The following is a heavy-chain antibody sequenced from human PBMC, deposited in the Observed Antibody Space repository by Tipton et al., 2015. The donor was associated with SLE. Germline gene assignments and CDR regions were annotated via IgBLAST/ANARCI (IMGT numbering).Heavy chain of an antibody. D-gene: IGHD4-23*01. CDR2: IYYSGST. J-gene: IGHJ3*02. CDR3: ARHEGGNSTPFDI. CDR1: GGSISSSSYY. Sequence: LRLSCTVSGGSISSSSYYWGRIRQPPGKGLEWIGSIYYSGSTYYNPSLKSRVTISVDTSKNQFSLKLSSVTAADTSVYYCARHEGGNSTPFDIWGQGTMVTVSS. V-gene: IGHV4-39*01.